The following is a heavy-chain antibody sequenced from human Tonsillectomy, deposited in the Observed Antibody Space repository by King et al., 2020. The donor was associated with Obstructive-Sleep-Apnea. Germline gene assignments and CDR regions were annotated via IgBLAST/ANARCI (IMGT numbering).Heavy chain of an antibody. Sequence: VQLVESGAEVKKPGESLKISCKGSGYRFTSYWIGWVRQMPGKGMEWMGSIYPGDSNTRYSPSFQGQVTISAAKSIPTAYLQWRSLKASDTAMYYCARLGGYDSSGLYYYYGMDVWGQGTTVTVSS. CDR2: IYPGDSNT. CDR3: ARLGGYDSSGLYYYYGMDV. CDR1: GYRFTSYW. D-gene: IGHD3-22*01. J-gene: IGHJ6*02. V-gene: IGHV5-51*01.